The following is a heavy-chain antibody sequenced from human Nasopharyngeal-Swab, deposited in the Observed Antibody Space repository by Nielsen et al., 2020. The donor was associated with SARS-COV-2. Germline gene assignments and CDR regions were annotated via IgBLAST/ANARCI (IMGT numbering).Heavy chain of an antibody. Sequence: GGSLTLSCAASGFTFSSYSMNWVRQAPGKGLEWASSISSSSSYIYYADSVKGRFTISRDNAKNSLYLQMNSLRAEDTAVYYCARDIPLHYYGMDVWGQGTTVTVSS. CDR1: GFTFSSYS. V-gene: IGHV3-21*01. CDR3: ARDIPLHYYGMDV. CDR2: ISSSSSYI. D-gene: IGHD2-21*01. J-gene: IGHJ6*02.